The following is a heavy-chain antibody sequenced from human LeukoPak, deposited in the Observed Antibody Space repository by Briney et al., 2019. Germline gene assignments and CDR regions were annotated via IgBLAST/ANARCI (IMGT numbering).Heavy chain of an antibody. J-gene: IGHJ4*02. CDR3: ARESHEAYFDY. Sequence: GGFLRLSCAASGFTFSNYWMSWVRQAPGKGLEWVANIKQDGSEKYYVDSVKGRFTISRDNAKNSLYLQMNSLRAEDTALYYCARESHEAYFDYWGQGTLVTVSS. CDR1: GFTFSNYW. V-gene: IGHV3-7*03. CDR2: IKQDGSEK.